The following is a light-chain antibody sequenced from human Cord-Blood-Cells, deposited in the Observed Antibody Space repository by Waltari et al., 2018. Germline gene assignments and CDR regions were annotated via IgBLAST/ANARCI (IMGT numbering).Light chain of an antibody. V-gene: IGLV2-8*01. CDR3: SSYAGSNNNYV. CDR2: DVS. J-gene: IGLJ1*01. Sequence: SALTQPPSASGSPGQSGTLSCPGTSSDVGGDNYVSWYQQHPGKAPKLMIYDVSKRPSGVPDRFSGSKSVNPASLTVSGLQAEDEADYYCSSYAGSNNNYVFGTGTKVTVL. CDR1: SSDVGGDNY.